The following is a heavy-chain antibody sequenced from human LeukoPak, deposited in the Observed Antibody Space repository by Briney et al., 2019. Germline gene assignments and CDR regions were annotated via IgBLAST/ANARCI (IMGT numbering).Heavy chain of an antibody. Sequence: PGRSLRLSCAASGFTFSMYAMHWVRQAPGKGMEWVAVISYDGSNKYYADSVKGRFTISRDNAKNSLYLQMNSLRAEDTAVYYCASKTGGPDYWGQGTLVTVSS. CDR2: ISYDGSNK. V-gene: IGHV3-30-3*01. J-gene: IGHJ4*02. D-gene: IGHD1-14*01. CDR3: ASKTGGPDY. CDR1: GFTFSMYA.